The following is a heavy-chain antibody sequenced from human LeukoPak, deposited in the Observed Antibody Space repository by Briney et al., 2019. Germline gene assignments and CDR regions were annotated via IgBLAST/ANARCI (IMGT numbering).Heavy chain of an antibody. Sequence: GGPPGLSFAAPGLTFCTYGMSWVRPGPGKGLEWVANIKEDGSARYYVDSVKGRFTISRDNAKNSLYLQMSSLRAEDSAAFYCARGITCDYWGQGTLVTVSS. CDR3: ARGITCDY. CDR2: IKEDGSAR. V-gene: IGHV3-7*04. D-gene: IGHD5-24*01. CDR1: GLTFCTYG. J-gene: IGHJ4*02.